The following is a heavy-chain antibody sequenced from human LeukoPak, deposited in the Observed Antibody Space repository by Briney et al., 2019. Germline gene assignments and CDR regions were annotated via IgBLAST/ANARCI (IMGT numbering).Heavy chain of an antibody. CDR1: GFTFTNYA. CDR3: AKDLRDCSSTSCYTNYYYGMDV. CDR2: ITGSGANT. Sequence: GGSLRLSCAASGFTFTNYAMSWVRQAPGKGLEWVSAITGSGANTYYADSVKGRFTISRDNSKNTLYLQMNSLRAEDTAVYYCAKDLRDCSSTSCYTNYYYGMDVWGQGTTVTVSS. D-gene: IGHD2-2*02. V-gene: IGHV3-23*01. J-gene: IGHJ6*02.